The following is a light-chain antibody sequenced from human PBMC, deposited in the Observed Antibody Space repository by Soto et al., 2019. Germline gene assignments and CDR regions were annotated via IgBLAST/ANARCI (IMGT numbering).Light chain of an antibody. J-gene: IGLJ7*01. Sequence: QSVLTQPPSVSAAPGQKVTISCSGSSSNIGYSYVSWFQQLPGTAPKLLIYDNDKRPSVIPDRFSGSKSGTSATLGITGLQAGDEADYYCGTWDSSLSLVFGGGTQLTVL. CDR3: GTWDSSLSLV. CDR1: SSNIGYSY. CDR2: DND. V-gene: IGLV1-51*01.